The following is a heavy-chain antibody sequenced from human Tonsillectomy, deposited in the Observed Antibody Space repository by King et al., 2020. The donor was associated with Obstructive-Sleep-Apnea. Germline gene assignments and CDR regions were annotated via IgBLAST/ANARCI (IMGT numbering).Heavy chain of an antibody. V-gene: IGHV2-5*01. J-gene: IGHJ4*02. Sequence: ITLKESGPTLVKPTQTLTLTCTFSGCSLSTSGVGVGWIRQPPGKALEWLALITWNDDNRYSPSLKSRLTITKDTSKNQVVLTMTNMDPVDTATYYCAHRLGLWSVFDYGGQGTLLTVPS. CDR1: GCSLSTSGVG. D-gene: IGHD5-18*01. CDR3: AHRLGLWSVFDY. CDR2: ITWNDDN.